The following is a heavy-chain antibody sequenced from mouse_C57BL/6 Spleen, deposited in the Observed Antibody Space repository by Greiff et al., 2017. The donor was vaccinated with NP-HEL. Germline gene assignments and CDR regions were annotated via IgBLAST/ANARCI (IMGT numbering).Heavy chain of an antibody. Sequence: QVQLQQSGPELVKPGASVKISCKASGYAFSSSWMNWVKQRPGKGLEWIGRIYPGDGDTNYNGKFKGKATLTADKSSSTAYMQLSSLTSEDSAVYFCARSKSNYVAMDYWGQGTSVTVSS. CDR2: IYPGDGDT. CDR1: GYAFSSSW. CDR3: ARSKSNYVAMDY. V-gene: IGHV1-82*01. J-gene: IGHJ4*01. D-gene: IGHD2-5*01.